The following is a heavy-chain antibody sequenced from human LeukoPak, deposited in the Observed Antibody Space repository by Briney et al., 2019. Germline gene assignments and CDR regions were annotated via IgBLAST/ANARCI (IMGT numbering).Heavy chain of an antibody. CDR3: ARGSRTGWYYFDY. V-gene: IGHV1-69*06. CDR1: GGTFSSYA. Sequence: SVKVSCKASGGTFSSYAFSWVRQAPGQGLEWMGGIIPLLGTANYAQKFQGRVTITADTSSSTVYMELRSLRSDDTAVYYCARGSRTGWYYFDYWGQGTLVTVSS. CDR2: IIPLLGTA. J-gene: IGHJ4*02. D-gene: IGHD6-19*01.